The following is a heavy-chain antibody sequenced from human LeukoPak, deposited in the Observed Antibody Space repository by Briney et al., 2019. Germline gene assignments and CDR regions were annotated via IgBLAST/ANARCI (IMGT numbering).Heavy chain of an antibody. J-gene: IGHJ4*02. CDR3: AGEYSGLDY. V-gene: IGHV3-11*01. D-gene: IGHD5-12*01. CDR2: ISDGGTTI. Sequence: GGSLRLSCAASGFTFSDHYMTWIRQAPGKGLEWVSYISDGGTTINYADSVKGRFSISRDNGKNLVFLQMNSLRAEDTAIYYCAGEYSGLDYWGQGTLVIVSS. CDR1: GFTFSDHY.